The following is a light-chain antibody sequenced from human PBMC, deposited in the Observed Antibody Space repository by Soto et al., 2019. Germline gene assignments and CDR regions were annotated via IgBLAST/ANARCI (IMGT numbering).Light chain of an antibody. CDR1: SSDVGGYNY. Sequence: QSVLTQPASVSGSPGQSITISCTGTSSDVGGYNYVSWYQQHPGKAPKLMIYEVSHRPSGVSNRFSGSKSGNTASLTISGLQAEYEADYYCTSYTSSSTYVFGTGTKLTVL. V-gene: IGLV2-14*01. J-gene: IGLJ1*01. CDR2: EVS. CDR3: TSYTSSSTYV.